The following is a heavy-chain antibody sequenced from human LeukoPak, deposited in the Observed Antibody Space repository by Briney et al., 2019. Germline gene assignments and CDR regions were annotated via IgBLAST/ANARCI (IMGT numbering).Heavy chain of an antibody. D-gene: IGHD4-17*01. CDR3: SREDMHTVTTRWAFDI. CDR2: ISYDGSIK. V-gene: IGHV3-30*04. CDR1: VFTFSNFA. J-gene: IGHJ3*02. Sequence: GGSLRLSCAASVFTFSNFAMHWVRQAPGKGLEWVAVISYDGSIKYYADSVKGRFTISRDNSKNTLYLQMNSLRGEDTAVYYCSREDMHTVTTRWAFDIWGQGSMVTVSS.